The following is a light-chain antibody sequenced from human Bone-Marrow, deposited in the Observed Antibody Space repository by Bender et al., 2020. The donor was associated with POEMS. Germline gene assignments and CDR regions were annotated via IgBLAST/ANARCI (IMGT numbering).Light chain of an antibody. V-gene: IGLV3-25*03. CDR2: KDN. CDR1: ALPKQY. CDR3: QSLDSSDSFV. Sequence: SYELTQPPSVTVSPGQTARITCSGDALPKQYAYWYQQKPGQAPVLVIYKDNERPSGIPERFSGSSSGTTVTLTISGVQAEDEADYYCQSLDSSDSFVFGPGTKVTVL. J-gene: IGLJ1*01.